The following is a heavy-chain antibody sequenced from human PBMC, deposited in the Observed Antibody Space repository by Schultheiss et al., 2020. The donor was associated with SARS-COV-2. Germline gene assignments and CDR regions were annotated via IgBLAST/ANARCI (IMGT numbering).Heavy chain of an antibody. D-gene: IGHD3-10*01. CDR3: ARHAWWAMVRGDDAFDI. CDR1: GGTFSSYA. Sequence: SVKVSCKASGGTFSSYAISWVRQAPGQGLEWMGRIIPILGIANYAQKFQGRVTITADKSTSTAYMELSSLRSEDTAVYYCARHAWWAMVRGDDAFDIWGQGTMVTVSS. CDR2: IIPILGIA. V-gene: IGHV1-69*04. J-gene: IGHJ3*02.